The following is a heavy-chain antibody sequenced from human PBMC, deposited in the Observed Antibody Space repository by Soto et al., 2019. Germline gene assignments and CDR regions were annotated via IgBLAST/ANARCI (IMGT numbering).Heavy chain of an antibody. D-gene: IGHD2-15*01. CDR3: VKGNRGEYWYYYNSVDV. CDR2: ISDTGGSK. V-gene: IGHV3-64D*06. J-gene: IGHJ6*02. CDR1: GFTFNKFA. Sequence: GGSLRLSCSASGFTFNKFAMHWVRQAPGTGLEYVSAISDTGGSKFHAESVKGRFSISRDNSKDTLFLQMSSLRVEDTAVYYCVKGNRGEYWYYYNSVDVWGQGTTVTVSS.